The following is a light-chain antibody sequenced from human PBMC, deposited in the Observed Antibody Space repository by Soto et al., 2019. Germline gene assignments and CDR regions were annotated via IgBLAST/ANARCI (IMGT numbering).Light chain of an antibody. CDR1: QDIKNN. V-gene: IGKV1-33*01. J-gene: IGKJ3*01. Sequence: DIQMTQSPSSLSASIGDRVTITCQASQDIKNNLNWYQQKPGKAPQLLIYDASNLETGVPSRFSGSRSGTDFTVTISSLQPEEMATYDCQQFDNLLFTFGPGTKVDIK. CDR2: DAS. CDR3: QQFDNLLFT.